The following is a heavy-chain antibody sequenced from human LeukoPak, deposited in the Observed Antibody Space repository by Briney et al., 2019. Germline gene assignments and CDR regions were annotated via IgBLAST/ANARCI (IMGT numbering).Heavy chain of an antibody. V-gene: IGHV3-11*01. CDR3: ARDRYYDTLTGNYYYYGMDV. J-gene: IGHJ6*02. CDR2: ISSSGSTI. Sequence: GGSLRLSCAASGFTFSDYYMSWIRQAPGKGLEWVSYISSSGSTIYYADSVKGRFTISRDNAKNSLYLQMNSLRAEDTAVYYCARDRYYDTLTGNYYYYGMDVWGQGTTVTVSS. D-gene: IGHD3-9*01. CDR1: GFTFSDYY.